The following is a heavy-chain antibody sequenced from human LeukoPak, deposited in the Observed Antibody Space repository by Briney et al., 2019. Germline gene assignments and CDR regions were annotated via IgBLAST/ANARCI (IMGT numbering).Heavy chain of an antibody. V-gene: IGHV3-21*01. CDR1: GFTLSSXA. CDR3: ARAHRGYCSGGSCYSVDY. J-gene: IGHJ4*02. CDR2: XXXSSSYI. Sequence: GGSLRLSCAASGFTLSSXAXSWVRQAPGXXXXXXXXXXXSSSYIYYAXSVKGXXTISRDNAKNSLYLQMNSLRAEDTAVYYCARAHRGYCSGGSCYSVDYWGQGTLVTVSS. D-gene: IGHD2-15*01.